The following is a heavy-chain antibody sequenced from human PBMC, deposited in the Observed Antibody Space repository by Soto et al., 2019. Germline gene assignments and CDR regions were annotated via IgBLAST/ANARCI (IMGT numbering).Heavy chain of an antibody. V-gene: IGHV4-59*01. CDR2: IYYSGST. Sequence: SETLSLTCTVSGGSISSYYWSWIRQPPGKGLEWIGYIYYSGSTNYNPSLKSRVTISVDTSKNQFSLKLSSVTAADTAVYYCARNGEGGYYLYFDYWGQGTLVTISS. CDR1: GGSISSYY. CDR3: ARNGEGGYYLYFDY. D-gene: IGHD3-22*01. J-gene: IGHJ4*02.